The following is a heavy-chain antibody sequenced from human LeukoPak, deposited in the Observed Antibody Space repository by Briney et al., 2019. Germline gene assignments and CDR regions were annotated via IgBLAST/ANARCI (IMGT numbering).Heavy chain of an antibody. CDR2: TSYDGSHK. CDR3: AGRWLDYFDY. CDR1: GFTFSNYA. V-gene: IGHV3-30*04. J-gene: IGHJ4*02. D-gene: IGHD6-19*01. Sequence: PGGSLRLSCAASGFTFSNYAFHWVRQAPGKGLEWVSLTSYDGSHKYYADSVKGRFTISRDNSKNTLYLQMNSLRAEDTAVYYCAGRWLDYFDYWGQGTLVTVSS.